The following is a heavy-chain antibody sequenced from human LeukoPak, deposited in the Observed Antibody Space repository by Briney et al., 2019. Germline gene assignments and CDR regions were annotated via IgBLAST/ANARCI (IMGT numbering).Heavy chain of an antibody. V-gene: IGHV3-33*01. CDR1: GFTFSSYG. D-gene: IGHD4-17*01. Sequence: GGSLRRSCAASGFTFSSYGMHWVRQAPGKGLEGVAVIWDDGSNKYYADSVKGRFTFSRNNSKNMVFMQMNSLRIDDTAVYYSARDKATTMTLRGYFQQWGQGTLVTVSS. CDR3: ARDKATTMTLRGYFQQ. J-gene: IGHJ1*01. CDR2: IWDDGSNK.